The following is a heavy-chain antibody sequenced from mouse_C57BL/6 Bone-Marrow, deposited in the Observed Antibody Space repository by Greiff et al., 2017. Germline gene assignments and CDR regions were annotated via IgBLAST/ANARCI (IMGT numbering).Heavy chain of an antibody. CDR1: GYTFTSYW. J-gene: IGHJ4*01. D-gene: IGHD2-4*01. CDR2: IQPNSGST. CDR3: EKSGGDYDPYYYAMDY. V-gene: IGHV1-64*01. Sequence: QVQLQQPGAELVKPGASVKLSCKASGYTFTSYWMHWVKQRPGQGLEWIGMIQPNSGSTNYNEKFKSKATLTVDHSSSTAYMQLSSLTSEDSAVYYSEKSGGDYDPYYYAMDYWGRGTSVTGTS.